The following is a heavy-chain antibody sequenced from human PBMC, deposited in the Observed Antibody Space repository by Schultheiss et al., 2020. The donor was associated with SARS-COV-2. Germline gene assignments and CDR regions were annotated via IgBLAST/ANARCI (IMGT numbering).Heavy chain of an antibody. J-gene: IGHJ4*02. D-gene: IGHD2-15*01. CDR3: ARLCAGGNCPFDY. Sequence: GGSLRLSCAASGFTFSNAWMSWVRQAPGKGLEWVGRIKSKTDGGTTDYAAPVKGRFTISRDDSKNTLYLQMNSLKTEDTAVYYCARLCAGGNCPFDYWGQGVLVTVSS. CDR1: GFTFSNAW. CDR2: IKSKTDGGTT. V-gene: IGHV3-15*01.